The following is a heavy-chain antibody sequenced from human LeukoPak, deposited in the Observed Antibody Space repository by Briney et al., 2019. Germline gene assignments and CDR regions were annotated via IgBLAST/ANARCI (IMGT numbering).Heavy chain of an antibody. CDR3: ARRRNYDGSGYLE. J-gene: IGHJ1*01. D-gene: IGHD3-22*01. CDR2: IYYSGRT. Sequence: SETLSLTCSVSGDSVSRSDSYWDWIRQPPGKGLEWIGTIYYSGRTYYSPSLKSRVTMSVDPSNNQFSLNLRSVTAADTALYYCARRRNYDGSGYLEWGQGTLLSVSS. V-gene: IGHV4-39*01. CDR1: GDSVSRSDSY.